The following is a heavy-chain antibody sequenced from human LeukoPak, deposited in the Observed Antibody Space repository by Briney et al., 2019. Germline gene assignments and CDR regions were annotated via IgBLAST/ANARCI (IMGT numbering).Heavy chain of an antibody. CDR3: AKDLGSSGWYPFDY. CDR2: IRYDGSNK. D-gene: IGHD6-19*01. V-gene: IGHV3-30*02. CDR1: GFTFSSYG. Sequence: GGSLRLSCAASGFTFSSYGMHWVRQAPGKGLEWVAFIRYDGSNKYYADSVKGRFTISRDNSMNTLYLQMNSLRAEDTAVYYCAKDLGSSGWYPFDYWGQGTLVTVSS. J-gene: IGHJ4*02.